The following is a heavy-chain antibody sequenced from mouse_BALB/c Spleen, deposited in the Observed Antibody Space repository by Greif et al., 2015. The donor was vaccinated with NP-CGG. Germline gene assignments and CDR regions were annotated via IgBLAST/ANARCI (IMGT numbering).Heavy chain of an antibody. J-gene: IGHJ3*01. Sequence: LQQPGSELVRPGASVKLSCKASGYTFTSYWMHWVKQRPGQGLEWIGNIYPGSGSINYDEKFKSKATLTVDTSSSIAYMQLSSLTSEDSAVYYCTKLGGGAYWGQGTLVTVSA. V-gene: IGHV1S22*01. D-gene: IGHD4-1*01. CDR3: TKLGGGAY. CDR2: IYPGSGSI. CDR1: GYTFTSYW.